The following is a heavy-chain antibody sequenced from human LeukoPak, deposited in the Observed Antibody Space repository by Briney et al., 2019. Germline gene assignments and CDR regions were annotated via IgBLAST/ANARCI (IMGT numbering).Heavy chain of an antibody. Sequence: SETLSLTCTVSGGSISSYYWGWIRQPPGKGLEWIGSIYHSGSTYYNPSLKSRVTISVDTSKNQFSLKLSSVTAADTAVYYCARVWYTYYYDSSGYFDAFDIWGQGTMVTVSS. CDR1: GGSISSYY. CDR2: IYHSGST. J-gene: IGHJ3*02. V-gene: IGHV4-38-2*02. D-gene: IGHD3-22*01. CDR3: ARVWYTYYYDSSGYFDAFDI.